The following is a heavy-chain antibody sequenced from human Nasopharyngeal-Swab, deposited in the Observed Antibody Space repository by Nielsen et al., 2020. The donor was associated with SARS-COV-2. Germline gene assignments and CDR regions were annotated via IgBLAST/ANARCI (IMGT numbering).Heavy chain of an antibody. V-gene: IGHV3-23*01. CDR3: VNARIGYSGYDFPFSCFDP. Sequence: GGSLRLSSAASGLTSSTYAMTWVRKAPGKGLEWLSTIRGSGIGKYYAAPVKGRFTISRDNSKTTLYLQMDSLRAEDTAIYYGVNARIGYSGYDFPFSCFDPCGQGTLVSVSS. J-gene: IGHJ5*02. CDR1: GLTSSTYA. CDR2: IRGSGIGK. D-gene: IGHD5-12*01.